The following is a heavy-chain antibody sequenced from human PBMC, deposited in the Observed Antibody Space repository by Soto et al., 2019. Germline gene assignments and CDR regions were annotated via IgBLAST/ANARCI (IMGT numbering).Heavy chain of an antibody. CDR1: GFTFSNAW. J-gene: IGHJ4*02. Sequence: GGLRLSCAASGFTFSNAWMSWVRQAPGKGLEWVGRIKSKTDGGTTDYAAPVKGRFTISRDDSKNTLYLQMNSLKTEDTAVYYCTTDGFYDFWSGFDYWGQGTLVTVSS. D-gene: IGHD3-3*01. CDR2: IKSKTDGGTT. V-gene: IGHV3-15*01. CDR3: TTDGFYDFWSGFDY.